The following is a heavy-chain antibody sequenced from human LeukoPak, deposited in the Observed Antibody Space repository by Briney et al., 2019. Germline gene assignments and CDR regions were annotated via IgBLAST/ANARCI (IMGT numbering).Heavy chain of an antibody. CDR1: GFTFSSYS. CDR3: ARGRSGYDVDYFDY. D-gene: IGHD5-12*01. V-gene: IGHV3-21*01. J-gene: IGHJ4*02. Sequence: GGSLRLSCAASGFTFSSYSMSWVRQAPGKGLEWVSSISSSSSYIYYADSVRGRFTISRDNTKNSLYLQMNSLRAEDTAVYYCARGRSGYDVDYFDYWGQGTLVTVSS. CDR2: ISSSSSYI.